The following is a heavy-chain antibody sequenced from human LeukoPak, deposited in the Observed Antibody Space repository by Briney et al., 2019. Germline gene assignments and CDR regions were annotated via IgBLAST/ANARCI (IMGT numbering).Heavy chain of an antibody. CDR2: IASDGSST. V-gene: IGHV3-74*01. CDR1: GFTFSSYA. J-gene: IGHJ4*02. D-gene: IGHD4-23*01. Sequence: PGGSLRLSCAASGFTFSSYAMHWVRHAPGKGLVWVSRIASDGSSTTYADSVKGRFSISRDNAKNTLYLQMNSLRVEDTAVYYCARGRPHGNDYWGQGTLVTVSS. CDR3: ARGRPHGNDY.